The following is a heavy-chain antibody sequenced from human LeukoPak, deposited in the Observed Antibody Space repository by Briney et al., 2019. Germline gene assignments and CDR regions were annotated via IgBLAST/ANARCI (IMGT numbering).Heavy chain of an antibody. Sequence: GGSLRLSCAASGFTFDDYAMHWVRQAPGKGLEWVSGISWNSGSIGYADSAKGRFTISRDNAKNSLYLQMYSLRAEDTALYYCAKARSGSYFDYWGQGTLVTVSS. CDR2: ISWNSGSI. CDR1: GFTFDDYA. V-gene: IGHV3-9*01. J-gene: IGHJ4*02. CDR3: AKARSGSYFDY. D-gene: IGHD1-26*01.